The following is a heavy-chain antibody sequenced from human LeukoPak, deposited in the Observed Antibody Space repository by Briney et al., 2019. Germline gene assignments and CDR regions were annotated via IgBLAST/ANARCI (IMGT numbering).Heavy chain of an antibody. D-gene: IGHD3-22*01. CDR3: ATDLPYYYDSSGYYYEPTIRY. CDR2: INPSGGST. CDR1: GYTFTSYY. V-gene: IGHV1-46*01. J-gene: IGHJ4*02. Sequence: ASVKVSCKASGYTFTSYYMHWVRQAPGQGLEWMGIINPSGGSTSYAQKFQGRVTMTRDTSTSTVYMELSSLRSEDTAVYYCATDLPYYYDSSGYYYEPTIRYWGQGTLVTVSS.